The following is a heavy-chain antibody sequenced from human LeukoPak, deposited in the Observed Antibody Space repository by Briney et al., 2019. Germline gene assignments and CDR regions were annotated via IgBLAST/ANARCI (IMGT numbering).Heavy chain of an antibody. J-gene: IGHJ5*02. CDR2: IRYDGSNK. V-gene: IGHV3-30*02. CDR1: GFTFSSYG. Sequence: GGSLRLSCAASGFTFSSYGMHWVRQAPGKGLEWVAFIRYDGSNKYYADSVKGRFTISRDNSKNTLYLQMNSLRAEDTAVYYCAKEGGDYFDWSRFDPWGQGTLVTVSS. CDR3: AKEGGDYFDWSRFDP. D-gene: IGHD3-9*01.